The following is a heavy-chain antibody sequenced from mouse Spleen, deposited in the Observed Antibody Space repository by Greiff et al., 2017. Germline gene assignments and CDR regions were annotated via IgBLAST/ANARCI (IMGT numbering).Heavy chain of an antibody. D-gene: IGHD2-2*01. J-gene: IGHJ2*01. Sequence: LQQPGSELVRPGASVKLSCKASGYTFTSYWMHWVKQRPGQGLEWIGNIYPGSGSTNYDEKFKSKATLTVDTSSSTAYMQLSSLTSEDSAVYYCTRAYGYDHFDYWGQGTTLTVSS. CDR1: GYTFTSYW. CDR2: IYPGSGST. CDR3: TRAYGYDHFDY. V-gene: IGHV1S22*01.